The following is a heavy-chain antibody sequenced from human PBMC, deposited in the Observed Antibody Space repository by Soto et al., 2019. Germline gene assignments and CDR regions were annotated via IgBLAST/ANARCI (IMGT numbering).Heavy chain of an antibody. J-gene: IGHJ6*02. Sequence: PGGSLRLSCAASGFTFRDYYMSWIRQAPGKGLEWVSYISSSSSYTNYADSVKGRFTISRDNAKNSLYLQMNSLRAEDTAVYYCARDQRGLDNWNSPSIDYGMDVWGQGTTVTVSS. CDR2: ISSSSSYT. CDR3: ARDQRGLDNWNSPSIDYGMDV. CDR1: GFTFRDYY. V-gene: IGHV3-11*06. D-gene: IGHD1-7*01.